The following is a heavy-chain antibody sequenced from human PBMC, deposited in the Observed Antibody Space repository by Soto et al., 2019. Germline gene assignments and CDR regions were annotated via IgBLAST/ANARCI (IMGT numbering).Heavy chain of an antibody. J-gene: IGHJ4*02. CDR1: GGSVSSGSYY. CDR2: IYYSGST. CDR3: ARWATVASYFDY. V-gene: IGHV4-61*01. D-gene: IGHD4-4*01. Sequence: QVQLQESGPGLVKPSETLSLTCTVSGGSVSSGSYYWSWIRQPPGKGLEWIGYIYYSGSTNYNPSLKSRVTISVDTSKNRFSLKLSSVTAADTAVYYCARWATVASYFDYWGQGTLVTVSS.